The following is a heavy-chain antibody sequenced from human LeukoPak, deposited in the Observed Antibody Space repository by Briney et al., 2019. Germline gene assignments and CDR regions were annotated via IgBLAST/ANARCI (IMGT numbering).Heavy chain of an antibody. CDR2: IYYSGST. Sequence: PSETLSLTCAVYGASFSDSYWSWIRQSPEKGLEWIGSIYYSGSTYYNPSLKSRVTISVDTSKNQFSLKLSSVTAADTAVYYCARKLLEEQWLAFYYYMDVWGKGTTVTVSS. V-gene: IGHV4-34*01. D-gene: IGHD6-19*01. CDR3: ARKLLEEQWLAFYYYMDV. CDR1: GASFSDSY. J-gene: IGHJ6*03.